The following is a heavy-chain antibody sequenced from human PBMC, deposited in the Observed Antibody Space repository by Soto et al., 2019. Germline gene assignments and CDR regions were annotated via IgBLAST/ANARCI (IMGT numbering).Heavy chain of an antibody. V-gene: IGHV3-23*01. CDR2: ISASGGNI. CDR3: EKVAGCLGYFDL. D-gene: IGHD3-16*01. CDR1: GFIFSDYA. Sequence: EVQLLESGGGLARPGGSLRLSCVASGFIFSDYAMTWIRQAPGKGLEWVATISASGGNIEYTDSLKGRFTISRDKSKKSVYLQINGLTADDTAVNDWEKVAGCLGYFDLWCRGTLVTVSS. J-gene: IGHJ2*01.